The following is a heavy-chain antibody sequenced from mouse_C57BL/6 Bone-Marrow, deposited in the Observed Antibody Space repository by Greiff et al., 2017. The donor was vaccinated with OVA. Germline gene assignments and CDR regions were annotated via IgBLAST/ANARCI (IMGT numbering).Heavy chain of an antibody. CDR1: GFTFSDYY. J-gene: IGHJ1*03. V-gene: IGHV5-16*01. Sequence: EVKVVESEGGLVQPGSSMKLSCTASGFTFSDYYMAWVRQVPEKGLEWVANINYDGSSTYYLDSLKSRFIISRDNAKNILYLQMSSLKSEDTATXYCAREGLRRDWYFDVWGTGTTVTVSS. CDR2: INYDGSST. CDR3: AREGLRRDWYFDV. D-gene: IGHD1-1*01.